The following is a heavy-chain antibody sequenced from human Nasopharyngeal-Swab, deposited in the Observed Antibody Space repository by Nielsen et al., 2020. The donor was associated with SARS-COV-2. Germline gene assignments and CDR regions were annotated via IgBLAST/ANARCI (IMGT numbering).Heavy chain of an antibody. V-gene: IGHV3-30-3*01. CDR3: ARDKSKFKHYFDY. Sequence: GESLKISCAASGFTFSSYAMHWVRQAPGKGLEWVAVISYDGSNKYYADSVKGRFTISRDNSKNTLYLQMNSLRAEETAVYYCARDKSKFKHYFDYWGQGTLVSVSS. CDR1: GFTFSSYA. CDR2: ISYDGSNK. J-gene: IGHJ4*02.